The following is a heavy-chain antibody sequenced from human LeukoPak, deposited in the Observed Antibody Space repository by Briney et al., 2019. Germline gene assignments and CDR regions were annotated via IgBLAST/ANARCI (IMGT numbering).Heavy chain of an antibody. Sequence: SETLSLTCTVSGGSISSGGYYWSWIRQPPGKGLEWIGYIYYSGSTYYNPSLKSRVTISVDTSKNQFSLKLSSVTAADTAVYYCARFHGGNSGYDYWGQGTLVTVSS. J-gene: IGHJ4*02. V-gene: IGHV4-30-4*01. CDR3: ARFHGGNSGYDY. CDR2: IYYSGST. D-gene: IGHD4-23*01. CDR1: GGSISSGGYY.